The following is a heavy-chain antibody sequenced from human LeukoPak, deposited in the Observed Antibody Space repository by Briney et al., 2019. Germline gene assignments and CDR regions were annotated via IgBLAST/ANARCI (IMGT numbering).Heavy chain of an antibody. CDR3: ERGRPEGSGWYRPYYYVDV. CDR1: GGSFSGYY. D-gene: IGHD6-19*01. V-gene: IGHV4-34*01. J-gene: IGHJ6*03. Sequence: SETLSLTCAVYGGSFSGYYWSWIRQPPGKGLEWIGEINHSGSTNYNPSLKSRVTISVDTSKNQFSLKLSSVTAADTAVYYCERGRPEGSGWYRPYYYVDVWGKGTTVTVSS. CDR2: INHSGST.